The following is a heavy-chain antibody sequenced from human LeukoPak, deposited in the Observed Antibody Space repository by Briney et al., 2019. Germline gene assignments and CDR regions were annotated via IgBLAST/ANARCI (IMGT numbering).Heavy chain of an antibody. Sequence: SETLALTCTVSGGSISSDDYYWGWIRQPPGKGLEWISHITYSGSTDYSPSLRSRVTMSVDTSKDQFSLKLNSVTAAETAMYFCARGGVGGYDYFDSGGQGTLVAVSS. CDR3: ARGGVGGYDYFDS. D-gene: IGHD5-12*01. J-gene: IGHJ4*02. V-gene: IGHV4-30-4*01. CDR2: ITYSGST. CDR1: GGSISSDDYY.